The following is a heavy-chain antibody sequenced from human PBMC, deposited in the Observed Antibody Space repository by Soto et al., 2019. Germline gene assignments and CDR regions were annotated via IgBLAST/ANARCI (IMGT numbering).Heavy chain of an antibody. CDR2: MNPNSGNA. CDR1: GYTFTSYD. V-gene: IGHV1-8*01. CDR3: ATGKERITIFVVVIKNNWFDP. Sequence: ASVKVSCKASGYTFTSYDINWVRQATGQGLEWMGWMNPNSGNAGCAQKFQGRVTMTRNTSISTAYMELSSLRSEDTAVYYCATGKERITIFVVVIKNNWFDPWGQGTLVTVSS. D-gene: IGHD3-3*01. J-gene: IGHJ5*02.